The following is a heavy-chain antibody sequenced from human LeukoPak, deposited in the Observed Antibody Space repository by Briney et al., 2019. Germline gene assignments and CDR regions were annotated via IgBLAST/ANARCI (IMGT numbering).Heavy chain of an antibody. CDR1: GGSISSNSYY. J-gene: IGHJ6*02. D-gene: IGHD3-10*01. CDR2: IYYSGST. V-gene: IGHV4-61*05. CDR3: ARHYRGSGSIYGMDV. Sequence: PSETLSLTCTVSGGSISSNSYYWGWIRQPPGKGLEWIGYIYYSGSTNYNPSLKSRVTISVDTSKNQFSLKLSSVTAADTAVYYCARHYRGSGSIYGMDVWGQGTTVTVSS.